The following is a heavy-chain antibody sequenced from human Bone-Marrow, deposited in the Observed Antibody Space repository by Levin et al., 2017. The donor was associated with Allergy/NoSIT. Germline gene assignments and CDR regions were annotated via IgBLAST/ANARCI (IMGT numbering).Heavy chain of an antibody. Sequence: LSLTCAASGFTFSTHAMSWVRQAPGKGLEWVSAITGSGDKTYYADSVRGRFTISRDNSRNTLYLQMNSLRAEDTAVYYCAKDGYNWAPLGGQGTLVTVSS. CDR2: ITGSGDKT. V-gene: IGHV3-23*01. CDR1: GFTFSTHA. D-gene: IGHD5-24*01. CDR3: AKDGYNWAPL. J-gene: IGHJ4*02.